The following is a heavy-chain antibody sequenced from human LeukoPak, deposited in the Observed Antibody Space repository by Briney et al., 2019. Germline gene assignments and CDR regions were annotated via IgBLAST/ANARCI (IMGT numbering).Heavy chain of an antibody. CDR1: GYSFTSYW. J-gene: IGHJ4*02. V-gene: IGHV5-51*01. Sequence: GESLKISCKGSGYSFTSYWIGWVRQMPGKGLEWMGIIYPGDSDTRYSPSFQGQVTMSADKSISTAYLQWSSLKASDTAMYYCARQYCSTTNCPFDYWGQGTLLTVSS. CDR2: IYPGDSDT. CDR3: ARQYCSTTNCPFDY. D-gene: IGHD2-2*01.